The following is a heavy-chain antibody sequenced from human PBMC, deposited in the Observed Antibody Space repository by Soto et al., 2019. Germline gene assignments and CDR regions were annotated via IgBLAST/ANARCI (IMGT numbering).Heavy chain of an antibody. J-gene: IGHJ5*02. CDR3: ARVPRWQDDFLDNWFDP. CDR1: GYTFTSYG. CDR2: ISAYNGNT. V-gene: IGHV1-18*01. Sequence: QVQLVQSGAEVKKPGASVKVSCKASGYTFTSYGISWVRQAPGQGLEWMGWISAYNGNTNYAQKLQGRVTMTTDSSTSTAYMELRSLRSDDTAVYYCARVPRWQDDFLDNWFDPWGQGTLVTVSS. D-gene: IGHD3-3*01.